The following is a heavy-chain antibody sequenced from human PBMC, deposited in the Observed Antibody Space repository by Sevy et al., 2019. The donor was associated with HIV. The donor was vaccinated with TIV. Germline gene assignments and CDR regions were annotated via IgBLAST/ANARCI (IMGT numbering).Heavy chain of an antibody. CDR2: LIGGGSRT. Sequence: GGSLRLSCAASGFPFSSFAMSWVRQAPGMGLEWVSTLIGGGSRTYYADSVTGRFIISRDNSRNTLYLQMNSLRAEDTAIYYCAKRRVQSGLSGGGANYGMDVCGRRTTVTVSS. J-gene: IGHJ6*02. V-gene: IGHV3-23*01. D-gene: IGHD2-8*02. CDR1: GFPFSSFA. CDR3: AKRRVQSGLSGGGANYGMDV.